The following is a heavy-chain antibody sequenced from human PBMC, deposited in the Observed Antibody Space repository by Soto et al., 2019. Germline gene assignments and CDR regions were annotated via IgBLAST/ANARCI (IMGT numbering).Heavy chain of an antibody. V-gene: IGHV3-74*03. CDR1: GFVFSVYY. Sequence: EVQLEQSGGGLVQPGESLRLSCAASGFVFSVYYMHWVRQVPGKAPVWVARISDDGKNTTYADSVKGRFTISRDNAKDTMYLQISNLRPEYTAVYYCTRGPRPSASGTGAYWGRGTQVTVSS. CDR2: ISDDGKNT. D-gene: IGHD1-1*01. J-gene: IGHJ4*02. CDR3: TRGPRPSASGTGAY.